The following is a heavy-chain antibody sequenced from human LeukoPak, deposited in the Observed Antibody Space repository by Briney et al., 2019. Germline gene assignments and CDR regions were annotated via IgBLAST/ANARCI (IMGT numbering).Heavy chain of an antibody. CDR2: IYYSGST. D-gene: IGHD6-13*01. V-gene: IGHV4-59*01. Sequence: SETLSLTCTVSGGSISSYYWSWIRQPPGKGLEWIGYIYYSGSTNYNPSLKSRVTIPVDTSKNQFSLKLSSVTAADTAVYYCARAAPYSSRYYFDYWGQGTLVTVSS. CDR3: ARAAPYSSRYYFDY. CDR1: GGSISSYY. J-gene: IGHJ4*02.